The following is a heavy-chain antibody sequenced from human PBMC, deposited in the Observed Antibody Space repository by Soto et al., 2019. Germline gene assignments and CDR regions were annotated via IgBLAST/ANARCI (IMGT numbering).Heavy chain of an antibody. Sequence: EVQLLESGGGLVQPGGSLRLSCAASGFTFSNYAMNWVRQAPGKGLEWVSVISGSGGSTYYADSVKGRFTISRDNSKNGRYLQMNSLRAEDTAVSYCPSCNSGWYFAYWGQGTLVTVSS. CDR2: ISGSGGST. CDR1: GFTFSNYA. D-gene: IGHD6-19*01. V-gene: IGHV3-23*01. CDR3: PSCNSGWYFAY. J-gene: IGHJ4*02.